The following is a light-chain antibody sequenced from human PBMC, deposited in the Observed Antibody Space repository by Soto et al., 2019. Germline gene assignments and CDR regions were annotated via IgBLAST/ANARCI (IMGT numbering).Light chain of an antibody. V-gene: IGKV1-39*01. Sequence: DIQMTQSPTSLSASVGDRVTITCRASQSISRYLNWYQQKPGKAPKLLIYGASTLQGGVPSRFSGSGSGTDFTLTINSLQPEDFASYFCHQCYSTPHTFGQGTKLETK. J-gene: IGKJ2*01. CDR1: QSISRY. CDR2: GAS. CDR3: HQCYSTPHT.